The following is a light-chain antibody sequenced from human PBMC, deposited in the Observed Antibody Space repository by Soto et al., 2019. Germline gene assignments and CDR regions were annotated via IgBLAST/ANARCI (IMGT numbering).Light chain of an antibody. V-gene: IGKV1-9*01. CDR2: AAS. CDR3: QQLNSYPLT. Sequence: DIQLTQSPSFLSASVGDRVTITCRASQGIKYYLAWYQQKPGKAPQLLIFAASTLQSGVPSRFSGSGSGTEFTLTISSLQPEDFATYFCQQLNSYPLTFGGGTKVEIK. J-gene: IGKJ4*01. CDR1: QGIKYY.